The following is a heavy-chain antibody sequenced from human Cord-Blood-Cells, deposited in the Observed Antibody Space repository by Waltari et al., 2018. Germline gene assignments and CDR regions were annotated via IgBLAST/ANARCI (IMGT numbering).Heavy chain of an antibody. J-gene: IGHJ3*02. CDR1: GGSISSGGYY. Sequence: QVQLQESGPGLVKPSQTLSLTCTVSGGSISSGGYYWSWIRQHPGKGLEWIGYIYYSGSTYYNPSHKSRVTISVDTSKNQFSLKLSAVTAADTAVYYCARDSRMAAMPHDAFDIWGQGTMVTVSS. CDR2: IYYSGST. CDR3: ARDSRMAAMPHDAFDI. D-gene: IGHD2-2*01. V-gene: IGHV4-31*03.